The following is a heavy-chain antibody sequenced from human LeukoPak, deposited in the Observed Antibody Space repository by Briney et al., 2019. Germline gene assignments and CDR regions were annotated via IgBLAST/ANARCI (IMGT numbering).Heavy chain of an antibody. D-gene: IGHD6-13*01. CDR2: ISYDGSNK. Sequence: GGSLRLSCAASGFTFSSYGMHWVRQAPGKGLEWVAVISYDGSNKYYADSVKGRFTISRDNPKNTLYLQMNSLRAEDTAVYYCAKGLYSSSWYVGYYYYYGMDVWGQGTTVTVSS. J-gene: IGHJ6*02. CDR1: GFTFSSYG. CDR3: AKGLYSSSWYVGYYYYYGMDV. V-gene: IGHV3-30*18.